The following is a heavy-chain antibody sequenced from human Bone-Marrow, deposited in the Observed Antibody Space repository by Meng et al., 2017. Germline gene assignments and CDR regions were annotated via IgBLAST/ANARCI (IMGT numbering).Heavy chain of an antibody. CDR1: GFIFRNYA. CDR3: ASSIATRPVADY. V-gene: IGHV3-NL1*01. CDR2: IYSGGST. Sequence: QVQLVESGGGVVQPGRSLRLSCAASGFIFRNYAMHWVRQAPGKGLEWVSVIYSGGSTYYADSVKGRFTISRDNSKNTLYLQMNSLRAEDTAVYYCASSIATRPVADYWGQGTLVTVSS. J-gene: IGHJ4*02. D-gene: IGHD6-6*01.